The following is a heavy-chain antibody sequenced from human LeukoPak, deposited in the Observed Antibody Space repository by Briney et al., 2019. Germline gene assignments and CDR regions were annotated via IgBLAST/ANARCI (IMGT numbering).Heavy chain of an antibody. J-gene: IGHJ4*02. Sequence: SETLSLTCAVYGGSFSGYYWSWIRQPQGKGLEWIGEINHSGSTNYNPSLKSRVTISVDTSKNQFSLKLSSVTAADTAVYYCARGSSWAGTRWNYWGQGTLVTVSS. V-gene: IGHV4-34*01. D-gene: IGHD6-19*01. CDR1: GGSFSGYY. CDR2: INHSGST. CDR3: ARGSSWAGTRWNY.